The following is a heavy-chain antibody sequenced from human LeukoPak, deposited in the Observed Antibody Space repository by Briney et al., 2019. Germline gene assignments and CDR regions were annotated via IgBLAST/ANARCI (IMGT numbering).Heavy chain of an antibody. V-gene: IGHV3-23*01. CDR3: AGSLDYYYYYMDV. J-gene: IGHJ6*03. D-gene: IGHD3-10*01. CDR1: GFTFSSYA. Sequence: GGSLRLSCAASGFTFSSYAMSWVRQAPGKGLEWVSAISGSGGSTYYADSVKGRFTISRDNAKNSLYLQMNSLRAEDTAVYYCAGSLDYYYYYMDVWGKGTTDTVSS. CDR2: ISGSGGST.